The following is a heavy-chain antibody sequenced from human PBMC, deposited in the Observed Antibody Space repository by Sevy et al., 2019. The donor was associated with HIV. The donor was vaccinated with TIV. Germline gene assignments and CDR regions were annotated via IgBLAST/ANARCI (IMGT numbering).Heavy chain of an antibody. CDR3: ATHAGIAAAGRVFDY. J-gene: IGHJ4*02. D-gene: IGHD6-13*01. CDR2: IRNKADSHTT. CDR1: GFTFSDHY. V-gene: IGHV3-72*01. Sequence: GGSLRLSCAASGFTFSDHYMEWVRQAPGKGLEWVGRIRNKADSHTTEYAASVKGRFTISRDESKNSLYLLMNSLKTEDTAVYYCATHAGIAAAGRVFDYWGQGTLVTVSS.